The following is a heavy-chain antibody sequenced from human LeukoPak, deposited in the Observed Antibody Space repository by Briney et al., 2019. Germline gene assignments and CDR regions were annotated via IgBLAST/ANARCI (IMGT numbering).Heavy chain of an antibody. Sequence: GESLKISCKVSGYSFSSYWIGWVRQMPGKGLEWMGIIFLGDSDTRYSPSFQGQVIISADKSISTAYLQWSSLEASDTAIYYCARGFGYAGNYFDYWGQGTLVTVSS. CDR1: GYSFSSYW. CDR3: ARGFGYAGNYFDY. J-gene: IGHJ4*02. V-gene: IGHV5-51*01. CDR2: IFLGDSDT. D-gene: IGHD5-18*01.